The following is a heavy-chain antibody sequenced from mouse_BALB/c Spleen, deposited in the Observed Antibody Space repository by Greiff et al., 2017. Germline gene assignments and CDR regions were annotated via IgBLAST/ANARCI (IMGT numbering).Heavy chain of an antibody. J-gene: IGHJ2*01. CDR1: GYTFTSYW. CDR2: INPSTGYT. CDR3: ARSPPPYYFDY. V-gene: IGHV1-7*01. Sequence: VQLQQSGAELAKPGASVKMSCKASGYTFTSYWMHWVKQRPGQGLEWIGYINPSTGYTEYNQKFKDKATLTADKSSSTAYMQLSSLTSEDSAVYYCARSPPPYYFDYWGQGTTLTVAS.